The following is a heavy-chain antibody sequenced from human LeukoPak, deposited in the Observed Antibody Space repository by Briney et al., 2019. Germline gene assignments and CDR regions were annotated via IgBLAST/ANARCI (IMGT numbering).Heavy chain of an antibody. D-gene: IGHD5-24*01. CDR3: AHIHMATITLDY. CDR1: GFSLSTSGVG. CDR2: IYWNDDK. Sequence: ESGPTLVNPTQTLTLTCTFSGFSLSTSGVGVGSIRQPPGRALEWLALIYWNDDKRYSPSLKSRLTITKDTSKNQVVLTITNMDPVDTATYYCAHIHMATITLDYWGQGTLVTVSS. V-gene: IGHV2-5*01. J-gene: IGHJ4*02.